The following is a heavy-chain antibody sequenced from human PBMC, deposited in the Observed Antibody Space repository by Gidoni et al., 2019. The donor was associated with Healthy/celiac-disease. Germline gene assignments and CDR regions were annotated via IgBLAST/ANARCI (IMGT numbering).Heavy chain of an antibody. CDR1: GFTFSSYS. CDR3: ARLLEMATTNPREDGGGY. D-gene: IGHD1-1*01. CDR2: ISSSGSTI. J-gene: IGHJ4*02. V-gene: IGHV3-21*01. Sequence: EVQLVESGGGLVKPGGSLRLSCAASGFTFSSYSRNWVRQAPGKGLEWVSSISSSGSTIYYADSVKGRFTISRDNAKNSLYLQMNSLRAEDTAVYYCARLLEMATTNPREDGGGYWGQGTLVTVSS.